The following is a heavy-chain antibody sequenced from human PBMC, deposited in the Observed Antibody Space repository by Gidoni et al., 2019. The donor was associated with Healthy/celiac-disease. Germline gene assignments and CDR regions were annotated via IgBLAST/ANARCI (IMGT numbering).Heavy chain of an antibody. D-gene: IGHD6-13*01. Sequence: EVQLVESGGGLVQPGGSLRLSCAASGFTFSSYAMSWVRQAPGKGLEWVSAISGSGGSTYYADSVKGRFTISRDNSKNTLYLQMNSLRAEDTAVYYCAKASQTGSSWYNYYYGMDVWGQGTTVTVSS. V-gene: IGHV3-23*04. J-gene: IGHJ6*02. CDR3: AKASQTGSSWYNYYYGMDV. CDR1: GFTFSSYA. CDR2: ISGSGGST.